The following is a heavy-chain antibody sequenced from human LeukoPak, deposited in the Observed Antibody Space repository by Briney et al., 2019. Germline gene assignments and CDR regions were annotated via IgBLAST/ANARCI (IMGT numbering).Heavy chain of an antibody. Sequence: SETLSLTCTVSGGSISSSAYYWGWIRQPPGKGLEWIGSIFYPGSTYYKPSLKSRVTISVDTSKNQFSLKLSSVTAADTAVYYCSRNIDDWGQGTLVTVSS. CDR3: SRNIDD. J-gene: IGHJ4*02. D-gene: IGHD1/OR15-1a*01. V-gene: IGHV4-39*01. CDR2: IFYPGST. CDR1: GGSISSSAYY.